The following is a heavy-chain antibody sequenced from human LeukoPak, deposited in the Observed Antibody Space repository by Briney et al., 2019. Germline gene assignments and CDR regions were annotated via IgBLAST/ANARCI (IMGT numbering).Heavy chain of an antibody. Sequence: SETLSLTCTVSGGSISSSSYYWGWIRQPPGKGLEWIGSIYYSGSTHYNPSLKSRVTISVDTSKNQFSLKLSSVTAADTAVYYCARDGRYWFDHWGQGTLVTVSS. CDR2: IYYSGST. J-gene: IGHJ5*02. V-gene: IGHV4-39*07. CDR1: GGSISSSSYY. CDR3: ARDGRYWFDH.